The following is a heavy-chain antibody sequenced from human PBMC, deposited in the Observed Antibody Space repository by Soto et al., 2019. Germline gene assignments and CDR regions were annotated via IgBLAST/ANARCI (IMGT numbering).Heavy chain of an antibody. D-gene: IGHD3-16*01. CDR2: ITSKSTTI. V-gene: IGHV3-48*02. J-gene: IGHJ5*02. CDR1: GFTFTSYS. Sequence: GGSLRLSCAASGFTFTSYSMNWVRQAPGQGLEWVSYITSKSTTIKYADSVKGRFAVSRDNAKNSLYLQLNSLRDGDTAVYYCAREMGACSDSSCYPGPYDSWGQGTLVTVSS. CDR3: AREMGACSDSSCYPGPYDS.